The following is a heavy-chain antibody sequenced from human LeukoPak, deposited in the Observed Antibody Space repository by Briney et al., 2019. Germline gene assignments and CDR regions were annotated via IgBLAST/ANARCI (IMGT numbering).Heavy chain of an antibody. J-gene: IGHJ4*02. CDR1: GFTFSSYA. V-gene: IGHV3-30-3*01. Sequence: SGGSLRLSCAASGFTFSSYALHWVRQATNKGLEWVAIVSYDGSIKYYADSVKGRFTISRDNSKNTLYLQMNSLRAEDTAVYYCARDHYSSGPYYFDYWGQGTLVTVSS. D-gene: IGHD6-19*01. CDR2: VSYDGSIK. CDR3: ARDHYSSGPYYFDY.